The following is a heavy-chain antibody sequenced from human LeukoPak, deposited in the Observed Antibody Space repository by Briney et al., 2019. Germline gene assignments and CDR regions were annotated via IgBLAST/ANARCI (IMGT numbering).Heavy chain of an antibody. Sequence: GGSLRLSCAASGFTFSSYAMSWVRQAPGKGLEWVSAISGSGGSTYYADSVKGRFTISRDNSKNTQYLQMNSLRAEDTAVYYCAKHMGYGDYAYYYGMDVWGQGTTVTVSS. D-gene: IGHD4-17*01. CDR2: ISGSGGST. J-gene: IGHJ6*02. CDR1: GFTFSSYA. V-gene: IGHV3-23*01. CDR3: AKHMGYGDYAYYYGMDV.